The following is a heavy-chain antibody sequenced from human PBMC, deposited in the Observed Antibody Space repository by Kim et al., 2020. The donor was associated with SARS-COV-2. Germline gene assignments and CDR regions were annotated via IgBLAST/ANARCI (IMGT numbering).Heavy chain of an antibody. D-gene: IGHD2-8*01. Sequence: GGSLRLSCAATGFTFRSYGMHWVRQAPGKGLEWVAIIWYDGSNSYHADSVQGRLTISRDNSKNTLYLQMNSLRVEDTAVYYCATVRGSSGNRWYIESWGQGTLVTVSS. CDR1: GFTFRSYG. J-gene: IGHJ4*02. CDR2: IWYDGSNS. CDR3: ATVRGSSGNRWYIES. V-gene: IGHV3-33*01.